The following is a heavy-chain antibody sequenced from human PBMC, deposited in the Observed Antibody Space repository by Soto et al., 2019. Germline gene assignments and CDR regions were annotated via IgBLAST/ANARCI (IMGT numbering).Heavy chain of an antibody. V-gene: IGHV1-58*01. D-gene: IGHD3-3*01. J-gene: IGHJ4*02. CDR1: GFTFTSSA. CDR3: AARLYYDFWSGYYY. Sequence: QMQLVQSGPEVKKPGTSVKVSCKASGFTFTSSAVQWVRQARGQRLEWIGWIVVGSGNTNYAQKFQERVTITRDMSTSTAYMELSSLRSEATAVYYCAARLYYDFWSGYYYWGQGTLVTVSS. CDR2: IVVGSGNT.